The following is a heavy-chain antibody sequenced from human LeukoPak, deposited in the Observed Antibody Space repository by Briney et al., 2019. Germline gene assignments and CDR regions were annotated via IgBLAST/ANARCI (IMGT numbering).Heavy chain of an antibody. Sequence: SQTLSLTCAISGDSVSSNSAAWNWIRQSPSGGLEWLGRTYYRSKWYTKYAVSVKSRITINPDTSKNQFSLQLSSVNPEDTAVYYCARLGSGSNYWGQGTLVTVSS. D-gene: IGHD3-10*01. CDR2: TYYRSKWYT. V-gene: IGHV6-1*01. CDR3: ARLGSGSNY. J-gene: IGHJ4*02. CDR1: GDSVSSNSAA.